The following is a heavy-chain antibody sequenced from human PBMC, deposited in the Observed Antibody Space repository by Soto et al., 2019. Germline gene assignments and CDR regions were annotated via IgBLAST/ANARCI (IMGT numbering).Heavy chain of an antibody. CDR1: GGSISGHY. CDR2: IYYSGST. J-gene: IGHJ4*02. CDR3: ASSQDTAMAFDY. D-gene: IGHD5-18*01. V-gene: IGHV4-59*11. Sequence: SETLSLTCTVSGGSISGHYWTWMRQPPGKGLEWIGYIYYSGSTNYNPSLRRRVTISVDSSKNQFSLKLSSVTAADTAVYYCASSQDTAMAFDYWGQGTLVTVSS.